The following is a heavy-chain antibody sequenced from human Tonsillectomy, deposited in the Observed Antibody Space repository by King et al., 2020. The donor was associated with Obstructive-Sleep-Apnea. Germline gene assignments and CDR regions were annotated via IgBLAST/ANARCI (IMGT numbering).Heavy chain of an antibody. CDR2: INWIIGRL. CDR3: AKDLSSGWYRGADY. Sequence: DVQLVESGGGLVQPGRSLRLCCAASGFTFNDYAMHWVRQAPGKGLEWVSGINWIIGRLGYADYVKGRFTISRNNAKNSLYLQMNSLRAEDTALYYCAKDLSSGWYRGADYWGQGTLVTVSS. J-gene: IGHJ4*02. CDR1: GFTFNDYA. V-gene: IGHV3-9*01. D-gene: IGHD6-19*01.